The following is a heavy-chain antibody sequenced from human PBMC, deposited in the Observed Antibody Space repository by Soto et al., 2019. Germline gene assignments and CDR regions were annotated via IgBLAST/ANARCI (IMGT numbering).Heavy chain of an antibody. V-gene: IGHV1-8*01. CDR1: GYTFTSYD. CDR2: MNPNSGNT. D-gene: IGHD3-3*01. Sequence: ASVKVSCKASGYTFTSYDINWVRQATGQGLEWMGWMNPNSGNTGYAQKFQGRVTMTRNTSISTAYMELSSLRSEDTAVYYCARSGTSYDFWSGYYSGYYYYYMDVSGKGTTVTVSS. J-gene: IGHJ6*03. CDR3: ARSGTSYDFWSGYYSGYYYYYMDV.